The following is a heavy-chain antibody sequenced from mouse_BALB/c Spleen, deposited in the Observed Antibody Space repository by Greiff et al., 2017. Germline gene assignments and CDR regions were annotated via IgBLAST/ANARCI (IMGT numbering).Heavy chain of an antibody. V-gene: IGHV14-3*02. CDR1: GFNIKDTY. CDR2: IDPANGNT. D-gene: IGHD2-3*01. J-gene: IGHJ3*01. Sequence: EVMLVESGAELVKPGASVKLSCTASGFNIKDTYMHWVKQRPEQGLEWIGRIDPANGNTKYDPKFQGKATITADTSSNTAYLQLSSLTSEDTAVYYCALDGYYLAYWGQGTLVTVSA. CDR3: ALDGYYLAY.